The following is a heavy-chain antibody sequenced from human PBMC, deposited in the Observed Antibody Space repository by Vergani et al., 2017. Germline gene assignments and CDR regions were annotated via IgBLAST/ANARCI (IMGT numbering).Heavy chain of an antibody. D-gene: IGHD6-19*01. CDR1: GYTFTSYG. J-gene: IGHJ6*03. CDR3: ARDSSGWYDYYYYYYYMDV. V-gene: IGHV1-18*01. Sequence: QVQLVQSGAEVKKPGASVKVSCKASGYTFTSYGISWVRQAPGQGLEWMGWISAYNGNTNYAQKLQGRVTMTTDTSTSTAYMALRSLSSDDTAVYYWARDSSGWYDYYYYYYYMDVWGKGRTVTV. CDR2: ISAYNGNT.